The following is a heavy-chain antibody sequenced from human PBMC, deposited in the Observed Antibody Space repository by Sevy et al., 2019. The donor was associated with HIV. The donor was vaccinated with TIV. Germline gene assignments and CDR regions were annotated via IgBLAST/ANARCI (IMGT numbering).Heavy chain of an antibody. CDR1: GFTISSNY. CDR2: IYGNHST. V-gene: IGHV3-53*01. D-gene: IGHD6-19*01. J-gene: IGHJ4*02. CDR3: ARGEQWLSFNY. Sequence: GGSLRLSCAASGFTISSNYLSWVRQVPGKGLEWVSVIYGNHSTYYADFVKGRFTISRDNSKNTLYLQMNILRAEDTAIYYCARGEQWLSFNYWGQGTLVTVSS.